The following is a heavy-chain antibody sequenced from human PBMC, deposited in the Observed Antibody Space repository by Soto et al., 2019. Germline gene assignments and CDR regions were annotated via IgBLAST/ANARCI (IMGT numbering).Heavy chain of an antibody. Sequence: GGSLRLSCAASGFTFSSYEMNWVRQAPGKGLDWVSYISSSGSTIYYADSVKGRFTISRDNAKNSLYLQMNSLRAEDTAVYYCARDLNGSGSIYYYYYGMDVWGPGTTVTVFS. D-gene: IGHD3-10*01. J-gene: IGHJ6*02. CDR3: ARDLNGSGSIYYYYYGMDV. CDR1: GFTFSSYE. CDR2: ISSSGSTI. V-gene: IGHV3-48*03.